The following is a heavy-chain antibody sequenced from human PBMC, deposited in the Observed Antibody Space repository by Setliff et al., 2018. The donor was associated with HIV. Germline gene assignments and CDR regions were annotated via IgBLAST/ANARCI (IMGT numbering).Heavy chain of an antibody. V-gene: IGHV4-39*01. Sequence: KASETLSLTCSVSGGSISSSTYYWGWIRQPPGTGLEWIGDIFYTGSTYYNPSLKSRVAISVDTSENQFSLKLNSVTAADTAVYYCARRGRDGVFIMFATGFDPWGQGALVTVSS. J-gene: IGHJ5*02. CDR1: GGSISSSTYY. D-gene: IGHD2-8*01. CDR3: ARRGRDGVFIMFATGFDP. CDR2: IFYTGST.